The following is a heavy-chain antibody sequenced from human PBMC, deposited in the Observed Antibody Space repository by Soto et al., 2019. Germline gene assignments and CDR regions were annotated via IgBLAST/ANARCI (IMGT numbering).Heavy chain of an antibody. J-gene: IGHJ5*01. CDR3: VRLIGNSWLDF. Sequence: SQTLSLTCAISGGSVSSSSVTWNWIRKSPSRGLEWLGRTYYRSKWYNDYAESVKSRITINPDTSKNQFSLHLNSVTPEDTAVYYCVRLIGNSWLDFWGQGTLVTSPQ. V-gene: IGHV6-1*01. D-gene: IGHD1-26*01. CDR1: GGSVSSSSVT. CDR2: TYYRSKWYN.